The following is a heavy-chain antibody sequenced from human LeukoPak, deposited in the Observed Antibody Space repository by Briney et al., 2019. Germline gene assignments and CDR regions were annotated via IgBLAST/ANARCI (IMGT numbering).Heavy chain of an antibody. D-gene: IGHD2-2*01. CDR1: GYTFTGYY. Sequence: ASVKVSSKASGYTFTGYYMHWVRQAPGQGLEWMGWINPNSGGTNYAQKFQGRVTMTRDTSISTAYMELRSLRSDDTAVYYCARRYCTSTSCRSNWFDPWGQGTLVTVSS. CDR2: INPNSGGT. V-gene: IGHV1-2*02. J-gene: IGHJ5*02. CDR3: ARRYCTSTSCRSNWFDP.